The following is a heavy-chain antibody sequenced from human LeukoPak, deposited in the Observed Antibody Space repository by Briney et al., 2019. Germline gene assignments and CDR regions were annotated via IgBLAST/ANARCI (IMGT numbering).Heavy chain of an antibody. CDR1: GDSISNYY. CDR3: ARSLLGVATFHFDY. Sequence: PSETLSLTCTVSGDSISNYYWSWIRQPPGRGLEWIGYIYYSGSTNYNPSLKSRVTISIDTSKNQFSLKLSSVTAADTAVYYCARSLLGVATFHFDYWGQGTLVTVS. J-gene: IGHJ4*02. D-gene: IGHD5-12*01. CDR2: IYYSGST. V-gene: IGHV4-59*08.